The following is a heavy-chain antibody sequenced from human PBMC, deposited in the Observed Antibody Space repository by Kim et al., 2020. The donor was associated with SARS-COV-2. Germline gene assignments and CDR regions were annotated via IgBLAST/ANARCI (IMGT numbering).Heavy chain of an antibody. V-gene: IGHV3-23*01. Sequence: GGSLRLSCVASGFTLSQYGMSWVRQAPGKGLEWVSSIIDTGRRTYYADSVKGRFTISRDTSKNTLFLQMNSLRAEDTAVYYCAKDHGRSCVYDNYYAMDVWGQGTTVTVSS. CDR1: GFTLSQYG. CDR3: AKDHGRSCVYDNYYAMDV. D-gene: IGHD3-22*01. CDR2: IIDTGRRT. J-gene: IGHJ6*02.